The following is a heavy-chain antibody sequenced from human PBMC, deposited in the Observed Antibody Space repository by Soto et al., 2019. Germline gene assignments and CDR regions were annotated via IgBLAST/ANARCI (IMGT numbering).Heavy chain of an antibody. J-gene: IGHJ6*02. CDR1: GGSISSYY. CDR2: IYYSGST. D-gene: IGHD3-16*01. V-gene: IGHV4-59*01. Sequence: QVQLQESGPGLVKPSETLSLTCTVSGGSISSYYWSWIRQPPGKGLEWIGYIYYSGSTNYNPSLKSRVTIXADRSXXQFSLKLSSVTAADTAVYYCARDAAKTWGGYGMDVWGQGTTVTVSS. CDR3: ARDAAKTWGGYGMDV.